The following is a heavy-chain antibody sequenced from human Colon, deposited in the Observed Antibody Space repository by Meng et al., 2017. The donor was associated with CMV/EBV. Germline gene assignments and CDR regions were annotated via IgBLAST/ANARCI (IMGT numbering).Heavy chain of an antibody. CDR1: GFTVSSND. D-gene: IGHD6-13*01. CDR3: ASFKQQLVGGTYWYFDL. CDR2: IFGGGDT. J-gene: IGHJ2*01. Sequence: GGSLRISCAGSGFTVSSNDMSWVRQAPGKGPEWVSGIFGGGDTYYADVVKGRFTISRDNSKNTLYLQMNALRAEDTALYYCASFKQQLVGGTYWYFDLWGPGTLVTVSS. V-gene: IGHV3-66*02.